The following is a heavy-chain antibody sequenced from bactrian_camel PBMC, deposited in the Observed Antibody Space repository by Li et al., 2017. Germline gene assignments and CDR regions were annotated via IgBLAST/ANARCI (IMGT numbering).Heavy chain of an antibody. CDR2: RDKDGSK. Sequence: HVQLVESGGGSVQAGGSLKLSCAASFTYGTNCMGWFRQAPGKEREGVARRDKDGSKTYVDSVKGRFTISRDDAKNTMYLQMNDLQPEDTAMYYCAADVGSMSGNCQPNYWGQGTQVTVS. V-gene: IGHV3S55*01. D-gene: IGHD6*01. CDR3: AADVGSMSGNCQPNY. CDR1: FTYGTNC. J-gene: IGHJ4*01.